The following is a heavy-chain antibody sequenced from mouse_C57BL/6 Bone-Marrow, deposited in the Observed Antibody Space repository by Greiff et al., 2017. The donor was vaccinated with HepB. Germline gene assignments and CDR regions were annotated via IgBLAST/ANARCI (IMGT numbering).Heavy chain of an antibody. D-gene: IGHD2-4*01. CDR2: ISGGGGNT. CDR3: ARHEGVIYYDPLYWYFDV. J-gene: IGHJ1*03. Sequence: EVQLVESGGGLVKPGGSLKLSCAASGFTFSSYTMSWVRQTPEKRLEWVATISGGGGNTYYPDSVKGRFTISRDNAKNTLYLQMSSLRSEDTALYYCARHEGVIYYDPLYWYFDVWGTGTTVTVSS. V-gene: IGHV5-9*01. CDR1: GFTFSSYT.